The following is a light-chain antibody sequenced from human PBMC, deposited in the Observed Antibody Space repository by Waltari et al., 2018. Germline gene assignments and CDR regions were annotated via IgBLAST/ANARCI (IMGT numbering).Light chain of an antibody. CDR1: QSLLHSNGYNY. Sequence: DIVMTQSPLSLPVIPGEPASISCRSSQSLLHSNGYNYLDWYLQKPGQSPQLLIYLCSDRASGIPDMFSGSGSGTDFTLKISRVEADDVGVYYCMQPLQTPWTFGQGTKVEIK. CDR2: LCS. J-gene: IGKJ1*01. V-gene: IGKV2-28*01. CDR3: MQPLQTPWT.